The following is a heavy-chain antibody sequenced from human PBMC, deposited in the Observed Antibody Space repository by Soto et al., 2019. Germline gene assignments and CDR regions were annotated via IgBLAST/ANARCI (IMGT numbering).Heavy chain of an antibody. D-gene: IGHD3-22*01. CDR1: GYIFTGYY. V-gene: IGHV1-2*02. J-gene: IGHJ5*02. CDR2: ITPNSGGT. CDR3: ARSLSPSAFDYHDSDNFYSWFDP. Sequence: ASVKVSCKASGYIFTGYYMHWVRQAPGQGLEWMGWITPNSGGTNYAQKFRGRVTMTRDTSISTVYMELSRLGSDDTAVYYCARSLSPSAFDYHDSDNFYSWFDPWGQGTSVTVSS.